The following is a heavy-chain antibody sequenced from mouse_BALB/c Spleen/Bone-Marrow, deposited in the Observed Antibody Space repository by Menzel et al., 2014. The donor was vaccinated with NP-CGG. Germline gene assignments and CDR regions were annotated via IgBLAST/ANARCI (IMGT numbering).Heavy chain of an antibody. CDR2: ISSGGGST. D-gene: IGHD2-4*01. J-gene: IGHJ4*01. CDR1: GFAFSSYD. CDR3: ARQGYYDYDYAMDY. Sequence: EVQVVESGGGLVKPGGSLKLSCAASGFAFSSYDMSWDRQTPEKRLEWVAYISSGGGSTYYPDTVKGRFTISRDNAKSTLCLQMSSLKSEDTAMYYCARQGYYDYDYAMDYWGQGTSVTVSS. V-gene: IGHV5-12-1*01.